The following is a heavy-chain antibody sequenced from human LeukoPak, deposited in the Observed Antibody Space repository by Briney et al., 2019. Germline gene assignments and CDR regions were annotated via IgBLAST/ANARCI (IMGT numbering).Heavy chain of an antibody. J-gene: IGHJ4*02. D-gene: IGHD2-2*01. V-gene: IGHV4-34*01. CDR3: ARGSPVYHPRPLDY. CDR2: INHSGST. Sequence: PSETLSLTCAVYGGSFSGYYWSWIRQPPGKGLEWIGEINHSGSTNYNPSLKSRVTISVDTSKNQFSLKLSSVTAADTAVYYCARGSPVYHPRPLDYWGQGTLVTVSS. CDR1: GGSFSGYY.